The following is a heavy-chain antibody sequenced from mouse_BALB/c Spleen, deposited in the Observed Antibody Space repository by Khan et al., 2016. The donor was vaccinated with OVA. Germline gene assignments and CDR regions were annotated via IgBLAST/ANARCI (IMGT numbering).Heavy chain of an antibody. D-gene: IGHD1-2*01. CDR1: GYTFTDYN. CDR2: FFPNSGGS. V-gene: IGHV1S29*02. J-gene: IGHJ3*01. CDR3: VSTCYGSFAF. Sequence: VQLQQSGPEVVKPGASVKISCKASGYTFTDYNVDWVKQRHGKSLEWIGYFFPNSGGSGYNQKFKTKATLTVDISSSTAYIDLRNLTSEDSAVYYCVSTCYGSFAFWGQGTLVTVSA.